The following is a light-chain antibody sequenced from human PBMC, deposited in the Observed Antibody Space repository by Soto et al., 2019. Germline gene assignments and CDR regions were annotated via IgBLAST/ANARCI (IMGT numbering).Light chain of an antibody. CDR1: QDISKY. CDR3: QQYDNLPYT. Sequence: DIQMTQSPSSLSASVGDRVTITCQASQDISKYLNWYQQRPGKAPKLLIYDASNLQAGVPSRFSGSRSGTDFTFTISSLQAEDVATYYCQQYDNLPYTFGQGTKLDIK. V-gene: IGKV1-33*01. J-gene: IGKJ2*01. CDR2: DAS.